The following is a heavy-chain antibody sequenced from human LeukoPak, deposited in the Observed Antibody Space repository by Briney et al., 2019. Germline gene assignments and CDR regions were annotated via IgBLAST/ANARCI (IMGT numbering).Heavy chain of an antibody. J-gene: IGHJ3*02. CDR2: ISSSSNRI. D-gene: IGHD2-21*02. CDR1: GFTFSSHS. CDR3: ARGLAYCGGDCYRAFDI. Sequence: GGSLRLSCAASGFTFSSHSMNWVRQAPGKGLEWVSYISSSSNRIYYADSVKGRLTISRDNAKNSLYLQVNSLRAEDTAVYYCARGLAYCGGDCYRAFDIWGQGTMVTVSS. V-gene: IGHV3-48*04.